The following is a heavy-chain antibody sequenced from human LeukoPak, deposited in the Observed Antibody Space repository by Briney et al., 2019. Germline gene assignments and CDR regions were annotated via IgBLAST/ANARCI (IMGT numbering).Heavy chain of an antibody. V-gene: IGHV1-8*01. CDR1: GYTFTNYN. CDR3: ARRVADRFDY. CDR2: MNPNSGNP. Sequence: ASVKVSCKASGYTFTNYNIHWVRQASGHGLEWMGGMNPNSGNPDSTQKFQGKVTMTADTSINTAFMELSSLTSEDTAIYYFARRVADRFDYWGQGTLVTVS. J-gene: IGHJ4*02. D-gene: IGHD6-19*01.